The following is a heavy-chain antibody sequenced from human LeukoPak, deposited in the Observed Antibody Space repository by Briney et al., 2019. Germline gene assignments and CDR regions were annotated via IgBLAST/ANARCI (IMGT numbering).Heavy chain of an antibody. CDR3: ARDYDSSFYYRTDY. CDR2: ISTYSGDT. J-gene: IGHJ4*02. D-gene: IGHD3-22*01. CDR1: GSTFGNSG. V-gene: IGHV1-18*04. Sequence: ASVKVSCEPSGSTFGNSGVSWVRQAPGQGLEWMGWISTYSGDTDYAQTLQGRVTMTTDTATSTVYMELRNLRSDDTAVYYCARDYDSSFYYRTDYWGRGTLVTVSS.